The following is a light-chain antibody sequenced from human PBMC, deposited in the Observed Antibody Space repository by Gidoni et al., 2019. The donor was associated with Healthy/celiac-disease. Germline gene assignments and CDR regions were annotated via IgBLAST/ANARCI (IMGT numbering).Light chain of an antibody. V-gene: IGKV1-39*01. Sequence: DLQMTQSPSSLSASVGDTVTITCRASQSIRTTTVSWYQQRPGKVPNLLIYGASSLETGVPSRFSGSGSGTDFTLTITSLQPEDFATYYCQQTHSFPYTFGQGSKLDI. J-gene: IGKJ2*01. CDR1: QSIRTTT. CDR2: GAS. CDR3: QQTHSFPYT.